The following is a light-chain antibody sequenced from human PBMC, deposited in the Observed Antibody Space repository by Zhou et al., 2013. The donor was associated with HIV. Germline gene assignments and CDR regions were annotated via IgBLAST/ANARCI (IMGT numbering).Light chain of an antibody. Sequence: VLTQSPATLSFSPGERVTLSCRASRTVSNNYLAWYQQKPGQAPRLLMYGASSRATGIPDRFSGRGSGTDFTLTIRRLEAEDFAVYFCQQYGSSPLTFGGGTKVEIK. V-gene: IGKV3-20*01. CDR3: QQYGSSPLT. CDR2: GAS. CDR1: RTVSNNY. J-gene: IGKJ4*01.